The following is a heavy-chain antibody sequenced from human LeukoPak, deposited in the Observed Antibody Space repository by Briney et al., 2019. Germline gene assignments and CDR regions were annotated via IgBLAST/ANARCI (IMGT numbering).Heavy chain of an antibody. D-gene: IGHD4-17*01. CDR2: IRSKAYSWAT. CDR1: GFTFCDYA. CDR3: TRDLDYGDFGFDY. V-gene: IGHV3-49*04. Sequence: GGSLRLSCTASGFTFCDYAMSWVRQAPGKGLEWIGFIRSKAYSWATEYGASVKGKFTISRDDSENIAYLQMDSLKTEDTAVYYCTRDLDYGDFGFDYWGQGTLVTVSS. J-gene: IGHJ4*02.